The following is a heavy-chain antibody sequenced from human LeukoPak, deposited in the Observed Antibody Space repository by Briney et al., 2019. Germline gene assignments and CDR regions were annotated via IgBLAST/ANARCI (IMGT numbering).Heavy chain of an antibody. D-gene: IGHD2-15*01. J-gene: IGHJ4*02. CDR3: ARETPHCSGGRCFFDY. V-gene: IGHV3-48*03. CDR1: GFTFSSYE. CDR2: ISSSGNTI. Sequence: PGGSLRLSCAASGFTFSSYEMNWVRQAPGKGLEWASYISSSGNTIYYADSVKGRFTISRGNAKNSLYLQMDSLRAEDTAVYYCARETPHCSGGRCFFDYWGQGTLVTVSS.